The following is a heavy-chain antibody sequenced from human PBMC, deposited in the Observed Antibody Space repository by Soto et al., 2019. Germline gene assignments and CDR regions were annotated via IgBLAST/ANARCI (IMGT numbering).Heavy chain of an antibody. CDR3: AKDKEPDGVWDIDY. Sequence: GSLRLSCAASGFTFDDYAMHWVRQAPGKGLEWVSSIICDDGNTYYADSVKGRFTITRDNAKNTLYLHMNGLRAEDTAIYYCAKDKEPDGVWDIDYWGHGTLVTVSS. V-gene: IGHV3-23*01. CDR2: IICDDGNT. J-gene: IGHJ4*01. CDR1: GFTFDDYA. D-gene: IGHD4-17*01.